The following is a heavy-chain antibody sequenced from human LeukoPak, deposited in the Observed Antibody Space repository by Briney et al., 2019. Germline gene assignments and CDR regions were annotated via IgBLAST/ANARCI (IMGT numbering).Heavy chain of an antibody. CDR2: IIPIFGTA. D-gene: IGHD3-22*01. J-gene: IGHJ4*02. Sequence: ASVKVSCKASGGXFSSYAISWVRQAPGQGLEWMGWIIPIFGTANYAQKFQGSVTITADESTSTAYMELSSLRSEDTAVYYCARSEYYDSSGYLTLYFDYWGQGTLVTVSS. CDR1: GGXFSSYA. V-gene: IGHV1-69*13. CDR3: ARSEYYDSSGYLTLYFDY.